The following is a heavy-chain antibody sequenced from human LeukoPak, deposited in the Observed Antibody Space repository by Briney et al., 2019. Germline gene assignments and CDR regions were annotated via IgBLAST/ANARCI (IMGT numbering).Heavy chain of an antibody. CDR2: ISYDGSNK. D-gene: IGHD3-22*01. CDR3: AKDYDSSGYYWDDAFDI. Sequence: GRSLRLSCAASGFTFSSYAMHWVRQAPGKGLEWVAVISYDGSNKYYADSVKGRFTISRDNSKNTLYLQMNSLRAEDTAVYYCAKDYDSSGYYWDDAFDIWGQGTMVTVSS. V-gene: IGHV3-30*04. J-gene: IGHJ3*02. CDR1: GFTFSSYA.